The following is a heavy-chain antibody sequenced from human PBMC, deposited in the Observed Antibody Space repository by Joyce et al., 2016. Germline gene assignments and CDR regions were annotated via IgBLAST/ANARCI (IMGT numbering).Heavy chain of an antibody. Sequence: EVQLLESGGALVQPGGSLKLSCEASGFTFTNYAMSWVRHAPGRGLEWVSSISSSGGTTHYAGSVKGRFTISRDNSKTTLNLQVNSLRAEDTAIYYCAKGPRIAARPNYYYYGMDVWGQGTTVTVSS. V-gene: IGHV3-23*01. CDR1: GFTFTNYA. D-gene: IGHD6-6*01. CDR2: ISSSGGTT. J-gene: IGHJ6*02. CDR3: AKGPRIAARPNYYYYGMDV.